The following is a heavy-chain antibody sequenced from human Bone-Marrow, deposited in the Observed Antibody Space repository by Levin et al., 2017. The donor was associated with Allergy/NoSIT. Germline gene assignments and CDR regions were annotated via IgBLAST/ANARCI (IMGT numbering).Heavy chain of an antibody. CDR1: GFTFGIYA. J-gene: IGHJ4*02. D-gene: IGHD4-17*01. CDR3: AKDPVTSADPYYFDY. V-gene: IGHV3-23*01. CDR2: ISASGTGT. Sequence: GGSLRLSCAASGFTFGIYAMSWVRQAPGKGLEWISSISASGTGTYYADSVKGRFTISRDSSKNTVYVQMNSLRAEDTAVYYCAKDPVTSADPYYFDYWGQGTLVTVSS.